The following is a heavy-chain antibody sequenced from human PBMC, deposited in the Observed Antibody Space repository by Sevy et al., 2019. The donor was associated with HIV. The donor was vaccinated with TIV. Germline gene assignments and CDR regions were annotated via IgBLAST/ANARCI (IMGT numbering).Heavy chain of an antibody. V-gene: IGHV1-24*01. CDR2: FDPEDGET. CDR3: AITKDYYDSSGSPFDF. D-gene: IGHD3-22*01. Sequence: ASMKVSCKVSGHSLTKFSMHWVRQPPGKGLEWMGSFDPEDGETIYAQKFQGRVTMTEDTSTDTAYMELLSLRSEDTAVIYCAITKDYYDSSGSPFDFWGQGTQVTVSS. CDR1: GHSLTKFS. J-gene: IGHJ4*02.